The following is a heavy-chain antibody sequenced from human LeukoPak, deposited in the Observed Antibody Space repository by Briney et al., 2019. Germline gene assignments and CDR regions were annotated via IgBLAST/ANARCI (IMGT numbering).Heavy chain of an antibody. V-gene: IGHV1-8*01. CDR2: MNPNSGNT. J-gene: IGHJ4*02. D-gene: IGHD5-18*01. CDR1: GYTFTSYD. CDR3: AKDLPSNTAMVNGIDY. Sequence: ASVKVSCKASGYTFTSYDINWVGQATGQGRDWMGWMNPNSGNTGYAQKFQGRVTMTRNTSISTAYMELRSLRSEDTAVYYCAKDLPSNTAMVNGIDYWGQGTLVTVSS.